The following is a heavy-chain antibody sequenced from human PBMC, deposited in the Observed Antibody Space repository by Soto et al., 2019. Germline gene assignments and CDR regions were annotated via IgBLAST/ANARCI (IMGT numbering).Heavy chain of an antibody. CDR2: IYYSGST. J-gene: IGHJ6*03. CDR3: ARDSHRYSSSSVIHNYYYYYMDV. Sequence: SETLSLTCTVSGGSISSYYWSWIRQPPGKGLEWIAYIYYSGSTNYNPSLKSRVTISVDTSKNQFSLKLSSVTAADTAVYYCARDSHRYSSSSVIHNYYYYYMDVWGKGTTVTVSS. CDR1: GGSISSYY. V-gene: IGHV4-59*01. D-gene: IGHD6-6*01.